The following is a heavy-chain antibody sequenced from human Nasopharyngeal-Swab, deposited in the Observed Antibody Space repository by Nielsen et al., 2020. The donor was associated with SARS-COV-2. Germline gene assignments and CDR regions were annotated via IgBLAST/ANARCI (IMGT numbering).Heavy chain of an antibody. J-gene: IGHJ4*02. Sequence: ASVKVSCKASGNTFNAYFLHWARQAPGQGLEWMGRISPNSGATDYAQKFQGRVTVTRDPSTSVVYMELSGLTSDDSAMYFCATDNGRNYSFWSWGQGALVTVSS. CDR2: ISPNSGAT. CDR1: GNTFNAYF. CDR3: ATDNGRNYSFWS. V-gene: IGHV1-2*06. D-gene: IGHD3/OR15-3a*01.